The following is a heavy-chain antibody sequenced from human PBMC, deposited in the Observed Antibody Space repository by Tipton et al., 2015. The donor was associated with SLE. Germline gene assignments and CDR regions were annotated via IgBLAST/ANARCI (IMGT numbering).Heavy chain of an antibody. CDR1: GGSINNYY. Sequence: TLSLTCTVSGGSINNYYWSWIRQPPGKGLEWIGYIYYSGSTNYNPSLKSRVTISVDTSKNQFSLKLSSVTAADTAVYYCARGPGSSSTEPDRESFFYYGMDVWGQGTTVTVPS. CDR2: IYYSGST. V-gene: IGHV4-59*01. J-gene: IGHJ6*02. CDR3: ARGPGSSSTEPDRESFFYYGMDV. D-gene: IGHD6-6*01.